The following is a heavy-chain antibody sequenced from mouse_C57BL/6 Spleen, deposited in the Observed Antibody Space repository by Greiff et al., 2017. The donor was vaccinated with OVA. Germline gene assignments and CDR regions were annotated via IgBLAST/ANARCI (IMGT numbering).Heavy chain of an antibody. D-gene: IGHD2-1*01. J-gene: IGHJ1*03. V-gene: IGHV1-9*01. CDR1: GYTFTGYW. CDR3: ARGGGNSWYFDV. Sequence: QVQLQQSGAELMKPGASVKLSCKATGYTFTGYWIEWVKQRPEQGLEWIGRIDPANGNTKYAPKFQGKATITADTSSNTAYLQLSSLTSEDTAIYYCARGGGNSWYFDVWGTGTTVTVSS. CDR2: IDPANGNT.